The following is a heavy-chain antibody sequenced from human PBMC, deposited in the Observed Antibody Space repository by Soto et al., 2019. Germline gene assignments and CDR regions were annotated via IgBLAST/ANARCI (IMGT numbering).Heavy chain of an antibody. V-gene: IGHV3-21*01. CDR3: VRDYYDTSGYPNTFDM. CDR2: IGSRTSDI. J-gene: IGHJ3*02. D-gene: IGHD3-22*01. Sequence: LGLSCAASGFTLSRHTMNWVRQAPGKGLEWVSFIGSRTSDIYYADSVRGRFTISRDNAKNSLYLDLTRLRAEDTAVYFCVRDYYDTSGYPNTFDMWGQGTMVTASS. CDR1: GFTLSRHT.